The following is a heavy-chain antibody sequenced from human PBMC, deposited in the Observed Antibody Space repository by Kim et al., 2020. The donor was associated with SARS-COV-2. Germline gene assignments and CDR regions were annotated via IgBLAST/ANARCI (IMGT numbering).Heavy chain of an antibody. V-gene: IGHV5-10-1*01. CDR3: ASLGTCSGSHCDY. Sequence: YSPSFQGHVTISADKSISTAYLQWSSLKASDTAMYYCASLGTCSGSHCDYWGQGTLVTVSS. D-gene: IGHD3-10*02. J-gene: IGHJ4*02.